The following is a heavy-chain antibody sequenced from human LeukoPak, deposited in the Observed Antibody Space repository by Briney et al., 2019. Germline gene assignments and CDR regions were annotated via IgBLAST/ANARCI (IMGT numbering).Heavy chain of an antibody. J-gene: IGHJ5*02. CDR3: ARVYDFWSGRNWFDP. Sequence: EPLTLTRTPSGSPRSSKSRCSLRHQTRKGLEWIGYIYYSGSTNYNPSLKSRVTISVDTSKNQFSLKLSSVTAADTAVYYCARVYDFWSGRNWFDPWGQGTLVTVSS. V-gene: IGHV4-59*01. D-gene: IGHD3-3*01. CDR2: IYYSGST. CDR1: GSPRSSKS.